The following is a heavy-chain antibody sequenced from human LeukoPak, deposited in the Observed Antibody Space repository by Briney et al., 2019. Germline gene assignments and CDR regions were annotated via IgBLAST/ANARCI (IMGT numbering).Heavy chain of an antibody. J-gene: IGHJ4*02. CDR1: GGSISSYY. Sequence: PSETLSLTCTVSGGSISSYYWSWTRQPPGKGLEWIGYIYYSGSTNYNPSLKSRVTISVDTSKNQFSLKLSSVTAADTAVYYCARGGDDSSGTFDYWGQGTLVTVSS. CDR3: ARGGDDSSGTFDY. CDR2: IYYSGST. V-gene: IGHV4-59*01. D-gene: IGHD3-22*01.